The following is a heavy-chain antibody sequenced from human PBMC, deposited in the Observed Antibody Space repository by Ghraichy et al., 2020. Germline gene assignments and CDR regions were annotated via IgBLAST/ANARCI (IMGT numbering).Heavy chain of an antibody. V-gene: IGHV3-48*02. CDR1: GFSFNGYS. J-gene: IGHJ6*02. CDR3: ARGCTVVRFFYSDGMDV. CDR2: ITSSGRTI. D-gene: IGHD4-23*01. Sequence: GGSLRLSCVGSGFSFNGYSMNWVRQSPGKGLEWISYITSSGRTISYADSVKGRFTISRDNAQNSLFLQMSSLRDEDTAVYFCARGCTVVRFFYSDGMDVWGQGTTVTVSS.